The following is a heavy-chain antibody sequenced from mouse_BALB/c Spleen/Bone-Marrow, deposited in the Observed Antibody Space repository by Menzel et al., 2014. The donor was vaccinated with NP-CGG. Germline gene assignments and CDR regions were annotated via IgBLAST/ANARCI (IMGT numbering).Heavy chain of an antibody. CDR3: ARYSGTTATPY. D-gene: IGHD1-2*01. Sequence: DVKLQESGAELVKPGASVKLSCTASGFNIKDTYMHWVKQRPEQGLEWIGRIDPANGNTKYDPKFQGKATITADTSSNTAYLQLSSLTSEDTAVYYCARYSGTTATPYWGQGTLVTVSA. CDR1: GFNIKDTY. J-gene: IGHJ3*01. CDR2: IDPANGNT. V-gene: IGHV14-3*02.